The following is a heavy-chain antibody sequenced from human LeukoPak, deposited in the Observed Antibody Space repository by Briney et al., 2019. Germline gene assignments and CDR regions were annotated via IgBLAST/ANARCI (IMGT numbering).Heavy chain of an antibody. V-gene: IGHV3-7*01. CDR1: GFTFSSYW. CDR2: IKQDGSEK. J-gene: IGHJ4*02. CDR3: ARDHSNYVAIPYYFDH. Sequence: PGGSLRLSCAASGFTFSSYWMSWVRQAPGKGLEWVANIKQDGSEKYYVDSVKGRFTISRDNAKNSLYLQMNSLRAEDTAVYYCARDHSNYVAIPYYFDHWGQGTLVTVSS. D-gene: IGHD4-11*01.